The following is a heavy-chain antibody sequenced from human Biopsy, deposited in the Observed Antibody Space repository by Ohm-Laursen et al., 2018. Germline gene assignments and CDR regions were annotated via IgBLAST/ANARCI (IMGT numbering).Heavy chain of an antibody. CDR3: ARDIMTPIGGLVARSDVFDV. CDR2: ISPSSGGT. Sequence: ASVKVSCKASGYTFTDYFLHWVRQAPGQGPEWMGWISPSSGGTNYAQKFQGRVTMIRDTSATTGYMELSSLRSDDTAVYYCARDIMTPIGGLVARSDVFDVWGQGTMVTVSS. D-gene: IGHD3-16*02. CDR1: GYTFTDYF. V-gene: IGHV1-2*02. J-gene: IGHJ3*01.